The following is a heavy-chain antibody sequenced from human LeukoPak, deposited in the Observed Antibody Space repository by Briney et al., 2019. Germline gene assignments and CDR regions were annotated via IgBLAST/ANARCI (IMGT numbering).Heavy chain of an antibody. CDR3: ARECSSTSCSDAFDI. Sequence: SETLSLTCAVYGGSFSGYYWSWIRQPAGKGLEWIGRIYTSGSTNYNPSLKSRVTMSVDTSKNQFSLKLSSVTAADTAVYYCARECSSTSCSDAFDIWGQGTMVTVSS. J-gene: IGHJ3*02. V-gene: IGHV4-4*07. D-gene: IGHD2-2*01. CDR2: IYTSGST. CDR1: GGSFSGYY.